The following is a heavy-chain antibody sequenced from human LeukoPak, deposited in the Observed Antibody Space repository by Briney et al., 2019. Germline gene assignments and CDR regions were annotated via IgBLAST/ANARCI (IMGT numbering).Heavy chain of an antibody. CDR2: INPNSGGT. CDR3: ARELGGYSSGWLNFDY. CDR1: GYTFTDYY. V-gene: IGHV1-2*02. Sequence: ASVKVSCKASGYTFTDYYMHWVRQAPGQGLEWMGWINPNSGGTNYAQKFQGRVTMTRDTSISTAYMELSRLRSDDTAVYYCARELGGYSSGWLNFDYWGQGTLVTVSS. D-gene: IGHD6-19*01. J-gene: IGHJ4*02.